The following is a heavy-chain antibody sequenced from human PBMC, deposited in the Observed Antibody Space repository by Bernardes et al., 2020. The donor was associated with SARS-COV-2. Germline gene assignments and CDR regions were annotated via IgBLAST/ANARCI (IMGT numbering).Heavy chain of an antibody. CDR3: AGAQYYSDSSAYGYDY. V-gene: IGHV3-53*01. CDR2: IFTGADT. CDR1: GFTVSRNY. J-gene: IGHJ4*02. Sequence: GGSLRLSCAASGFTVSRNYMSWVRQAPGKGLECVAVIFTGADTYYADSVKGRFTISRDNSKNMLYHQMNSLRVEDTAVYYCAGAQYYSDSSAYGYDYWGKGTLVTVSP. D-gene: IGHD3-22*01.